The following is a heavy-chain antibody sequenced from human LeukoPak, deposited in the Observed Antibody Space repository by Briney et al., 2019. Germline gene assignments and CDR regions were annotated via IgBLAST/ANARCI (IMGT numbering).Heavy chain of an antibody. D-gene: IGHD3-3*01. CDR3: AKDTGYDFWTGKENYYMDV. J-gene: IGHJ6*03. CDR2: ISWDGGST. V-gene: IGHV3-43D*03. CDR1: GFTFDDYA. Sequence: PGGSLRLSCAASGFTFDDYAMHWVRQAPGKGLEWVSLISWDGGSTYYADSVKGRFTISRDNSKNSLYLQMNSLRAEDTALYYCAKDTGYDFWTGKENYYMDVWGKGTTVTASS.